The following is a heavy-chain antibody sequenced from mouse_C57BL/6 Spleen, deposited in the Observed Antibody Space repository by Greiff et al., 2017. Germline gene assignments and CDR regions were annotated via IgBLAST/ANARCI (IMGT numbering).Heavy chain of an antibody. CDR2: IDPEDGDP. CDR3: TTYDGYYFCAY. D-gene: IGHD2-3*01. CDR1: GFNIKDYY. J-gene: IGHJ3*01. Sequence: EVQLQQSGAELVRPGASVKLSCTASGFNIKDYYMHWVKQRPEQGLEWIGRIDPEDGDPEYAPKFQGKATMTADPSSNTAYLQLSSLTSEDTAVYYCTTYDGYYFCAYWGQGTLVTVSA. V-gene: IGHV14-1*01.